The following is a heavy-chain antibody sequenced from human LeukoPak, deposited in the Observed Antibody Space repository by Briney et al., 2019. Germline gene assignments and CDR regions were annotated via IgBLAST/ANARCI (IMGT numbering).Heavy chain of an antibody. CDR3: AKEAVNYYYYYYGMDV. V-gene: IGHV3-23*01. CDR2: ISGSGGST. J-gene: IGHJ6*02. Sequence: GGSLRLSCAASGFTFSSYAMSWVRQAPGKGREWVSAISGSGGSTYYADSVKGRFTISRDNSKNTLYLQMNSLRAEDTAVYYCAKEAVNYYYYYYGMDVWGQGTTVTVSS. D-gene: IGHD4-17*01. CDR1: GFTFSSYA.